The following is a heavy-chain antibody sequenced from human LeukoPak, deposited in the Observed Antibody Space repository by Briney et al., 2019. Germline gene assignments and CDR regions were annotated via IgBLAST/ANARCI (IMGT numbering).Heavy chain of an antibody. Sequence: GRSLRLSCAASGFTFDDYAMHWVRQAPGKGLEWVSGISWNSGSIGYADSVKGRFTISRDNAKNSLYLQMNSLRAEDMALYYCAKGLHSSGWYGGAFDIWGQGTMVTVSS. CDR2: ISWNSGSI. D-gene: IGHD6-19*01. V-gene: IGHV3-9*03. CDR3: AKGLHSSGWYGGAFDI. J-gene: IGHJ3*02. CDR1: GFTFDDYA.